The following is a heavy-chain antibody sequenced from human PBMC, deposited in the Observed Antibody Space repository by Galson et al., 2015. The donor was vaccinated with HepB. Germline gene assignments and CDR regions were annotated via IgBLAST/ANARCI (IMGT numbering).Heavy chain of an antibody. D-gene: IGHD3-9*01. CDR3: ARGDYDILTGYYVASFDV. V-gene: IGHV1-3*01. J-gene: IGHJ3*01. CDR2: INAGNGNT. Sequence: SVKVSCKASGYNFTNYAMHWVRQAPGQRLEWVGWINAGNGNTRSSQKFQGRVTITSDTSASTVYMELSSLRPEDTAIYYCARGDYDILTGYYVASFDVWGQGTMVTVSS. CDR1: GYNFTNYA.